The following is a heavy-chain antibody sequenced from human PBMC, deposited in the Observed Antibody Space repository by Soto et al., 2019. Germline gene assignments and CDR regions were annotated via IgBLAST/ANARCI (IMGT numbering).Heavy chain of an antibody. CDR3: AGSGSSPYYYYYGMDV. D-gene: IGHD3-10*01. V-gene: IGHV4-59*01. Sequence: SETLSLTSTVSGGPIRSCYWSWIVQPPGKGLEWIGYIYYSGSTNYNPSLKSRVTISVDTSKNQFSLKLSSVTAADTAVYYCAGSGSSPYYYYYGMDVWGQGTTVT. J-gene: IGHJ6*02. CDR1: GGPIRSCY. CDR2: IYYSGST.